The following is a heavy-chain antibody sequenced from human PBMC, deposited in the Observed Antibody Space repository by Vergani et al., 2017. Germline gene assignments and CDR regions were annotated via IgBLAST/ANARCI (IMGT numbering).Heavy chain of an antibody. CDR3: ARDWRGSGLGDY. D-gene: IGHD3-16*01. J-gene: IGHJ4*02. CDR1: GFTFSSYG. V-gene: IGHV3-33*01. CDR2: IWYDGSNK. Sequence: QVQLVESGGGVVQPGRSLRLSCAASGFTFSSYGMHWVRQAPGKGLEWVAVIWYDGSNKYYADSVKGRFTISRDNSKNTLYLQMNSLRAEDTAVYYCARDWRGSGLGDYWGQGTLVTVSS.